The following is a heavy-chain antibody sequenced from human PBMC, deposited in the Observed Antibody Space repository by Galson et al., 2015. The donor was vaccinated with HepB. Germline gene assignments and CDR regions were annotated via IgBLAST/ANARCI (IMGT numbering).Heavy chain of an antibody. V-gene: IGHV3-30*03. Sequence: SLRLSCAASGFTFNNYDMHWVRQPPGKGLEWVAFISYDGSNQYYADSVKGRFTISRDNSKNTLYLQVNSLRPEDTAFYYCARYRDIDNWGQGSLVTVSS. D-gene: IGHD1-26*01. CDR1: GFTFNNYD. CDR3: ARYRDIDN. CDR2: ISYDGSNQ. J-gene: IGHJ4*02.